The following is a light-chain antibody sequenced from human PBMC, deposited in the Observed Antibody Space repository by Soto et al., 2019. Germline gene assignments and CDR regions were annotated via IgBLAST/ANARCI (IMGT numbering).Light chain of an antibody. J-gene: IGLJ1*01. CDR2: EVN. V-gene: IGLV2-8*01. CDR1: SSDVGGYNY. Sequence: QSALTQPPSASGSPGQSVAISCTGTSSDVGGYNYVSWYQQHPGKAPKLMMYEVNKRPSGVPDRFSGYKSGNTASLTVSGLQAEDEADYYCSSYAGSSNVFGTGTKLTVL. CDR3: SSYAGSSNV.